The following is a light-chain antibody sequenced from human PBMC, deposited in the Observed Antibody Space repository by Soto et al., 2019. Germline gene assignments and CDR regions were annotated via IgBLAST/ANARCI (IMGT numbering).Light chain of an antibody. Sequence: ETEMTQSPATLSVSPGERATLSCRASQSVSSHLAWYQQKPGQAPRLLIYGASTRSTGVPARFSGSGSGTEFTLTISSLQSEDFAVYYWQQYNSWPPGTFGQGTKVEIK. V-gene: IGKV3-15*01. CDR3: QQYNSWPPGT. CDR2: GAS. CDR1: QSVSSH. J-gene: IGKJ1*01.